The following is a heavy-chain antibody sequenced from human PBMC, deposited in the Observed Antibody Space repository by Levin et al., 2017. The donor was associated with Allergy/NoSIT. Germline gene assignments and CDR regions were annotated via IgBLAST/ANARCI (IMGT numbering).Heavy chain of an antibody. J-gene: IGHJ6*02. V-gene: IGHV3-49*04. CDR3: TTGRYYYDSSGYGDV. Sequence: PGGSLRLSCTASGFTFGDYAMSWVRQAPGKGLEWVGFIRSKAYGGTTEYAASVKGRFTISRDDSKSIAYLQMNSLKTEDTAVYYCTTGRYYYDSSGYGDVWGQGTTVTVSS. D-gene: IGHD3-22*01. CDR2: IRSKAYGGTT. CDR1: GFTFGDYA.